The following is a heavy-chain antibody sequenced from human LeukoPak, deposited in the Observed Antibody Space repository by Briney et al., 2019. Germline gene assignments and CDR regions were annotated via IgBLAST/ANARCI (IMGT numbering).Heavy chain of an antibody. V-gene: IGHV4-39*07. Sequence: SETLSLTCTVSGGSISSTSYYWGWIRQPPGKGLEWIGSISYSGDTYYHPSLKSRVTISVDTSKNQFSLKLSSVTAADTAVYYCARDLYCSSGSCYDAFDIWGQGTMVTVSS. D-gene: IGHD2-15*01. CDR1: GGSISSTSYY. CDR2: ISYSGDT. J-gene: IGHJ3*02. CDR3: ARDLYCSSGSCYDAFDI.